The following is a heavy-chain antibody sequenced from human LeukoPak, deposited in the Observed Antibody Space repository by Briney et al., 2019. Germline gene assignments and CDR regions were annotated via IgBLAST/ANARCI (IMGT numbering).Heavy chain of an antibody. CDR2: ISSDSTTI. CDR1: GFTFSSYS. D-gene: IGHD3-9*01. Sequence: GESLRLSCAASGFTFSSYSMNWVRQAPGKGLEWVSYISSDSTTIYYAASVKGRFTISRDNAKNSLYLQMNSLRAEDTALYYCAKENYDILTGYKGYGMDVWGQGTTVTVSS. CDR3: AKENYDILTGYKGYGMDV. J-gene: IGHJ6*02. V-gene: IGHV3-48*01.